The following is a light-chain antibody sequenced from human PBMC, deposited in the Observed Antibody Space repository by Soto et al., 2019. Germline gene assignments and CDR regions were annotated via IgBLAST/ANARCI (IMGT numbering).Light chain of an antibody. V-gene: IGKV3-15*01. CDR3: QQYGSSPPLT. CDR2: GAS. J-gene: IGKJ4*01. Sequence: EIVMTQSPATLSLSPGERATLSCRVSQSVSSNLAWYQQKPGQAPRLLIYGASTRATGIPARFSGSGSGTEFTLTISSLQSEDFAVYYCQQYGSSPPLTFGGGTKVDIK. CDR1: QSVSSN.